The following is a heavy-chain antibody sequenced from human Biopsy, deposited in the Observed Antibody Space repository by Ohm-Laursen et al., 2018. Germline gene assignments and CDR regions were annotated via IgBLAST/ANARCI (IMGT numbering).Heavy chain of an antibody. J-gene: IGHJ6*02. V-gene: IGHV4-38-2*01. CDR1: GYSVTNDYY. D-gene: IGHD5-12*01. CDR2: IYYDGIT. CDR3: ARVAGGYAYYYGMDV. Sequence: TLSLTCAVSGYSVTNDYYWGWIRQPPGKGLEWIGNIYYDGITYYNPSLKSRFAMSVDTSKNQFSLRLTSVTAADTAVYYCARVAGGYAYYYGMDVWGQGTTVIVSS.